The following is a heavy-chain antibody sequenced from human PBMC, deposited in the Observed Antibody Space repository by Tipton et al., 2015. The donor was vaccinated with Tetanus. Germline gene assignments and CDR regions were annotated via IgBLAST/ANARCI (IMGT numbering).Heavy chain of an antibody. D-gene: IGHD1-26*01. J-gene: IGHJ4*02. CDR1: GALLTTGGYS. CDR3: ARGLPREPFYFDY. CDR2: IYQTGST. V-gene: IGHV4-30-2*01. Sequence: TLSLTCTVTGALLTTGGYSWGWIRQPPGQGLEWIGYIYQTGSTYLNPSLRSRLTMSFKMSKNQFSLRLTSVTAADTAVYYCARGLPREPFYFDYWGQGKQVIVSS.